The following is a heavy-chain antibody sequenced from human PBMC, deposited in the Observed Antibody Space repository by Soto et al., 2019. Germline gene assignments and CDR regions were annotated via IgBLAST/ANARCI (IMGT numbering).Heavy chain of an antibody. J-gene: IGHJ5*01. CDR1: DAALSSGGYF. V-gene: IGHV4-61*08. Sequence: PSETLSLTCTVPDAALSSGGYFYTCVRQPPGKGLEWLGYIYYSGGTNYNPSLKSRVTISLDKSKSQFSLRLISVTAADTAVYYCSREQSDDSYFVSWGQGTLVTVSS. CDR2: IYYSGGT. CDR3: SREQSDDSYFVS. D-gene: IGHD5-18*01.